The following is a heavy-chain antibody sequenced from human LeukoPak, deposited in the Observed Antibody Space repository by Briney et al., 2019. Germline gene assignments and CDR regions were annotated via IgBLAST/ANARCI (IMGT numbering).Heavy chain of an antibody. J-gene: IGHJ4*02. CDR3: ARGPDSSGYYDPFDY. Sequence: SETLSLTCTVSGGSISSYYWSWIRQPPGKGLEWIGYIYYSGSTNYNPSLKSRVTISVDTSKNQFSLKLSSVTAADTAVYYCARGPDSSGYYDPFDYWGQGTLVTVSP. V-gene: IGHV4-59*01. CDR2: IYYSGST. CDR1: GGSISSYY. D-gene: IGHD3-22*01.